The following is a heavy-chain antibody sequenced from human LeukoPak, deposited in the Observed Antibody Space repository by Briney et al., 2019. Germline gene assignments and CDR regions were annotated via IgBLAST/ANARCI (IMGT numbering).Heavy chain of an antibody. CDR1: GGSISSGDYY. D-gene: IGHD1-26*01. J-gene: IGHJ4*02. Sequence: PSQTLSLTCTVSGGSISSGDYYWGWIRQPPGKGLEWIGYIYYSGSTYYNPSLKSRVTISVDTSKKQFSLKLSCVTAADTAVYYCARVGPTLLLDFWGQGTLVTVSS. V-gene: IGHV4-30-4*01. CDR3: ARVGPTLLLDF. CDR2: IYYSGST.